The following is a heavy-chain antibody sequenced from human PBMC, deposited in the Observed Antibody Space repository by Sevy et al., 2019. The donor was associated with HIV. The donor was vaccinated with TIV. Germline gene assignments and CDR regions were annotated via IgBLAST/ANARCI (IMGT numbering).Heavy chain of an antibody. CDR1: GFSFDRYG. Sequence: GGSLRLSCAASGFSFDRYGMHWVRQAPGKGLEWVAVILYEGINKDYGDSVRGRFTISRDNSKNTLYLQMNSLRVDDTAAYYCATGRDYGSGSYDYWGPGTLVTVSS. CDR2: ILYEGINK. D-gene: IGHD3-10*01. CDR3: ATGRDYGSGSYDY. J-gene: IGHJ4*02. V-gene: IGHV3-33*01.